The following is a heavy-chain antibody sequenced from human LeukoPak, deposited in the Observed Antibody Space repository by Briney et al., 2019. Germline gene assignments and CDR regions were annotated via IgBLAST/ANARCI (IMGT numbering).Heavy chain of an antibody. D-gene: IGHD3-22*01. V-gene: IGHV4-34*01. CDR3: ARRSNTYYYDSSGYYRSTWFDP. Sequence: SETLSLTCAVYGGSFSGYYWSWIRQPPGKGLEWIGEINHSGSTNYNPSLKSRVTISVDTSKNQFSLKLSSVTAADTAVYYCARRSNTYYYDSSGYYRSTWFDPWGQGTLVTVSS. CDR2: INHSGST. CDR1: GGSFSGYY. J-gene: IGHJ5*02.